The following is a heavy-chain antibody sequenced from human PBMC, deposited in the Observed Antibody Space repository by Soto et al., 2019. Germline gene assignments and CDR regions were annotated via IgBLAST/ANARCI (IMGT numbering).Heavy chain of an antibody. V-gene: IGHV1-18*01. CDR3: ARVARGDSSGWDASFDY. D-gene: IGHD6-19*01. CDR2: ISAYNGNT. J-gene: IGHJ4*02. Sequence: QVQLVQSGAEVKKPGASVKVSCKASGYTFTSYGISWVRQAPGQGLERMGWISAYNGNTNYAQKLQGRVTMTTDTSTSTAYMELRSRRSDDTAVYYCARVARGDSSGWDASFDYWGQGTLVTVSS. CDR1: GYTFTSYG.